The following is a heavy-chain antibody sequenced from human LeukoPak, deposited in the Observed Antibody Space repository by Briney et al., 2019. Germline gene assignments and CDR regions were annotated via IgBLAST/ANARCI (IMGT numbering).Heavy chain of an antibody. CDR1: GFTFSSYA. CDR3: AKDQRIVVVPAALFDP. V-gene: IGHV3-23*01. Sequence: GGSLRLSCAAYGFTFSSYAMSWVRQAPGKGLEWVSAISGSGGSTYYADSVKGRFTISRDNSKNTLYLQMNSLRAEDTAVYYCAKDQRIVVVPAALFDPWGQGTLVTVSS. D-gene: IGHD2-2*01. CDR2: ISGSGGST. J-gene: IGHJ5*02.